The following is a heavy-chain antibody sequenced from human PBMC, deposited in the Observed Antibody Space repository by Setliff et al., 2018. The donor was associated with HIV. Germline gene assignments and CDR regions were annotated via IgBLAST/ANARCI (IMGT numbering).Heavy chain of an antibody. D-gene: IGHD3-3*01. CDR1: PYSFTNYW. CDR3: ARHGGGNRYINFWSGYYSFFDY. CDR2: IWPDDSDT. V-gene: IGHV5-51*01. J-gene: IGHJ4*02. Sequence: GESLKISCQGSPYSFTNYWVGWVRQLPSNGLEWMGLIWPDDSDTIYSPSFQGQVTMSADKSISTAYLQWSSLEAPDTAMYYCARHGGGNRYINFWSGYYSFFDYWGQGTLVTVSS.